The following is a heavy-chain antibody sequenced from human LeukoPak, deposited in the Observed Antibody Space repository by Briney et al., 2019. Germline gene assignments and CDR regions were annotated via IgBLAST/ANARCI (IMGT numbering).Heavy chain of an antibody. D-gene: IGHD3-10*01. CDR2: ISGSGGST. J-gene: IGHJ4*02. V-gene: IGHV3-23*01. CDR1: GFTFSSYA. CDR3: ARHEAGGSASYFPFDY. Sequence: GGSLRLSCAASGFTFSSYAMSWVRQVPGKGLEWVSAISGSGGSTYYADSVKGRFTISRDNSKNTLYLQMNSLRAEDTAVYYCARHEAGGSASYFPFDYWGQGTLVTVSS.